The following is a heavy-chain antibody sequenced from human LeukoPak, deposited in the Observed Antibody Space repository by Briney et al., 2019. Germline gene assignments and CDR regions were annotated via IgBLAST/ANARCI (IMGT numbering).Heavy chain of an antibody. V-gene: IGHV3-13*01. D-gene: IGHD5-24*01. J-gene: IGHJ6*02. CDR2: IGTAGDT. CDR3: AREATGFYGMDV. Sequence: PGGSLRLSCAASGFTFSSYDMHWVRQATGKGLEWVSAIGTAGDTYYPGSVKGRFTISKENAKNSLYLQRNSLRAGDTAVYYCAREATGFYGMDVWGQGTTVTVSS. CDR1: GFTFSSYD.